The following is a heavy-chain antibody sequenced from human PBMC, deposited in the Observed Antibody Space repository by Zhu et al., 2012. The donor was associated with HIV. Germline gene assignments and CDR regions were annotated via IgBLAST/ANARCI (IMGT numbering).Heavy chain of an antibody. Sequence: QVQLQESGPGLVKPSEILSLTCTVSGGSISSYYWSWIRQPPGKGLEWIGYIYTSGSTNYNPSLKSRVTISVDTSKNQFSLKLSSVTAADTAVYYCARGRTVRGGSWGQGNPGSTVSS. J-gene: IGHJ4*02. V-gene: IGHV4-4*09. CDR2: IYTSGST. CDR3: ARGRTVRGGS. CDR1: GGSISSYY. D-gene: IGHD3-10*01.